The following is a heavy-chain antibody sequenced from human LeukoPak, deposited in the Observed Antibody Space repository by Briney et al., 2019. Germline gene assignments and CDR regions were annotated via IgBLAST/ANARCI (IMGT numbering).Heavy chain of an antibody. J-gene: IGHJ3*02. CDR1: GGTFSSYA. V-gene: IGHV1-69*01. CDR2: IIPIFGTA. D-gene: IGHD5-18*01. CDR3: ARGARAYSYDDAFEI. Sequence: VASVKVSCKASGGTFSSYAISWVRQAPGQGLEWMGGIIPIFGTANYAQKFQGRVTITADESTSTAYMELSSLRSEDTAVYYCARGARAYSYDDAFEIWGEGTMVTVSS.